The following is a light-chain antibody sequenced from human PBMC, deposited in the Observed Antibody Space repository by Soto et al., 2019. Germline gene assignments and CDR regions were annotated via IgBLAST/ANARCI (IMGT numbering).Light chain of an antibody. CDR3: QQYYEFPLT. J-gene: IGKJ4*01. CDR1: QDISSY. CDR2: VAS. Sequence: AIRMTQSPSSLSASPGDRVTITCRASQDISSYLAWYQQKPGKAPNLLIYVASTLQSGVPSRFSGSGSGTDFTLTISRLQSEDFATYYCQQYYEFPLTCGGGTKVDIK. V-gene: IGKV1-8*01.